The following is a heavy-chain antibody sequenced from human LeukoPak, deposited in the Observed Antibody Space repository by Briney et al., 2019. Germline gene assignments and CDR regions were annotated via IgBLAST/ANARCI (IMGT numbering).Heavy chain of an antibody. CDR3: AKSYNYGSGSYYNHFDS. V-gene: IGHV3-23*01. CDR1: GFAFSSYA. J-gene: IGHJ4*02. D-gene: IGHD3-10*01. CDR2: VSGSGDST. Sequence: GGSLRLSCAASGFAFSSYAMSWVRQAPGKGLEWVSTVSGSGDSTYYADSVKGRFTLSRDNSKNTLSLQMNSLRAEDTALYYCAKSYNYGSGSYYNHFDSWGQGTLVTVSS.